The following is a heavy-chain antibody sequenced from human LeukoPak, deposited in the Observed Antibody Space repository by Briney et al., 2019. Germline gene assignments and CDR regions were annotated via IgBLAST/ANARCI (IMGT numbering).Heavy chain of an antibody. CDR3: AREGTVTTWAFDI. CDR2: ISSSSSYI. V-gene: IGHV3-21*01. Sequence: GGSLRLSCAASGFTFSSYSMNWVRQAPGKGLEWVSSISSSSSYIYYADSVKGRFTISRDNAKNSLYLQMNSLRAEDTAVYYCAREGTVTTWAFDIWGQGTMVIVSS. CDR1: GFTFSSYS. J-gene: IGHJ3*02. D-gene: IGHD4-17*01.